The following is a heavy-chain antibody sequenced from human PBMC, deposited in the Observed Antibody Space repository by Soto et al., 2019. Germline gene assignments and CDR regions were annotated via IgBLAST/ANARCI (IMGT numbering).Heavy chain of an antibody. CDR3: ARGGSYDFWSGCYYYYYGMDV. D-gene: IGHD3-3*01. V-gene: IGHV1-8*01. Sequence: QVQLVQSGAEVKKPGASVKVSCKASGYTFTSYDINWVRQATGQGLEWMGWMNPNSGNTGYAQKFQGRGTMTRNTSRSTADRELSSLRSEDTAVYYCARGGSYDFWSGCYYYYYGMDVWGQGTTVTVSS. J-gene: IGHJ6*02. CDR2: MNPNSGNT. CDR1: GYTFTSYD.